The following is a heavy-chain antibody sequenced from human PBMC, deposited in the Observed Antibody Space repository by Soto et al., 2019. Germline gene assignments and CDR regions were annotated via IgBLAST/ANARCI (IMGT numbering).Heavy chain of an antibody. CDR2: ISYDGSNK. Sequence: GGSLRLSCAAPGFTFSSYAMHWVRQAPGKGLEWVAVISYDGSNKYYADSVKGRFTISRDNSKNTLYLQMNSLRAEDTAVYYCAKSQGEGRYYGMDVWGQGTTVTVSS. CDR3: AKSQGEGRYYGMDV. D-gene: IGHD3-16*01. V-gene: IGHV3-30*04. J-gene: IGHJ6*02. CDR1: GFTFSSYA.